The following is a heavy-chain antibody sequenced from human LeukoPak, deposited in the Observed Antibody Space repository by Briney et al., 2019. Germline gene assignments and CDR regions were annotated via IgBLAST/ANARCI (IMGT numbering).Heavy chain of an antibody. J-gene: IGHJ6*03. D-gene: IGHD3-3*01. V-gene: IGHV3-74*01. CDR3: ARVGYDFWSGYYSGYYYMDV. Sequence: GGSLRLSCAASGFTFSSYWMHWVRQAPGKGLVWVSRINTDGSSTSYADSVKGRFTISRDNAKNTLYLQMNSLRAEDTAVYYCARVGYDFWSGYYSGYYYMDVWGKGTTVTVFS. CDR2: INTDGSST. CDR1: GFTFSSYW.